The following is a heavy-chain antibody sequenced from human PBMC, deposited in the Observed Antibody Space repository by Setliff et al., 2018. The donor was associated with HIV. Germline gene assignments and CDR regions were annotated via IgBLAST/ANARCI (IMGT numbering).Heavy chain of an antibody. J-gene: IGHJ4*02. Sequence: ASVKVSCKASGYTFTRYFMHCVRQAPGQGLEWLGMINPSGGSTWYAQKFQGRVTMTGDTSTNTLYMELSSLRSEDTAVYYCARDPYYYDSSGYNFDYWGQGTLVTVSS. CDR1: GYTFTRYF. D-gene: IGHD3-22*01. CDR2: INPSGGST. CDR3: ARDPYYYDSSGYNFDY. V-gene: IGHV1-46*01.